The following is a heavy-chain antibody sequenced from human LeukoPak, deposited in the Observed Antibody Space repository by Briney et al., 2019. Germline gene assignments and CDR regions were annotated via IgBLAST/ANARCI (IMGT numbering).Heavy chain of an antibody. Sequence: SVKVSCKASGGTFSSYAISWVRQAPGQGLEWMGGIIPIFGTANYAQTFQGRVTITADKSTSTAYMELSSLRSEDTAVYYCARDLDHGYEYYYYYYMDVWGKGTTVTVSS. CDR3: ARDLDHGYEYYYYYYMDV. J-gene: IGHJ6*03. CDR1: GGTFSSYA. V-gene: IGHV1-69*06. D-gene: IGHD3-3*01. CDR2: IIPIFGTA.